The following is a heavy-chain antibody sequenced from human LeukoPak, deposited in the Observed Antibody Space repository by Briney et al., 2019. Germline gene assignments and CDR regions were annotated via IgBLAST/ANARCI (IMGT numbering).Heavy chain of an antibody. V-gene: IGHV4-34*01. Sequence: SETLSLTCAVYGGSFSGYYWSWIRQPPGKGLEWIGEINHSGSTNYNPSLKSRVTISVDTSKNQFSLKLSSVTAADTAVYYCARRVRITAAKRSRADLDYWGQGTLVTVSS. CDR1: GGSFSGYY. CDR3: ARRVRITAAKRSRADLDY. J-gene: IGHJ4*02. D-gene: IGHD6-13*01. CDR2: INHSGST.